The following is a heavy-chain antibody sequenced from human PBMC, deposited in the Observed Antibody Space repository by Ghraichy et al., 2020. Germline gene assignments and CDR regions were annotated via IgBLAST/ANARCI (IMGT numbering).Heavy chain of an antibody. Sequence: SETLSLTCAVYGGSFSGYYWSWIRQPPGKGLEWIGEINHSGSTNYNPSLKSRVTISVDTSKNQFSLKLSSVTAADTAVYYCARGAGEAMIVVTGPDPWGQGTLVTVSS. D-gene: IGHD3-22*01. CDR2: INHSGST. CDR1: GGSFSGYY. CDR3: ARGAGEAMIVVTGPDP. J-gene: IGHJ5*02. V-gene: IGHV4-34*01.